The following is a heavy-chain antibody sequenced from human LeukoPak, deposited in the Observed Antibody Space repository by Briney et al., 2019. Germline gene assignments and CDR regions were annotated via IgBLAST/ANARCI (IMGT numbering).Heavy chain of an antibody. J-gene: IGHJ4*02. CDR2: IYSGGST. V-gene: IGHV3-53*01. Sequence: PGGSLRLSCAASGFTVSSNYMSWVRQAPGKGLEWVSVIYSGGSTYYADSVKGRFTISRDNSKNTLYLQMNSLRAKDTAVYYCARYEAARLFDYWGQGTLVAVSS. CDR3: ARYEAARLFDY. CDR1: GFTVSSNY. D-gene: IGHD6-6*01.